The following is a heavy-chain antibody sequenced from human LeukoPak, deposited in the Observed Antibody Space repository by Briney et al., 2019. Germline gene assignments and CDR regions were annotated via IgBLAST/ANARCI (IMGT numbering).Heavy chain of an antibody. Sequence: QTGESLRLSCAASGFTFSSYAMSWVRQAPGKGLELVSRISGSGDTYYADSVKGRFTISRDNYKNTLYLQMNSLRAEDTAVYYCARGSGWVPVGVYWGQGTLVTVSS. V-gene: IGHV3-23*01. CDR1: GFTFSSYA. CDR2: ISGSGDT. J-gene: IGHJ4*02. CDR3: ARGSGWVPVGVY. D-gene: IGHD6-19*01.